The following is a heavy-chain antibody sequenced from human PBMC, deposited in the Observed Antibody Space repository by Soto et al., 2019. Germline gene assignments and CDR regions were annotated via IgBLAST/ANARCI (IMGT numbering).Heavy chain of an antibody. CDR2: ISAYNGNT. V-gene: IGHV1-18*04. CDR3: ARDRTQFDP. CDR1: GYTFTSYG. J-gene: IGHJ5*02. Sequence: ASVKVSCKASGYTFTSYGISWVRQAPGQGLEWMGWISAYNGNTNYAQKLQGRVTMTTDTSKNQFSLKLSSVTAADTAVYYCARDRTQFDPWGQGTLVTVSS.